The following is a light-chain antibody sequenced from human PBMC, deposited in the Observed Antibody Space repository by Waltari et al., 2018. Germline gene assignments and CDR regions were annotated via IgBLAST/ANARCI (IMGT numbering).Light chain of an antibody. CDR1: SSDVGGYNR. CDR2: EVS. V-gene: IGLV2-18*02. Sequence: QSALTQPPSVSGSPGQSVTTSCTGTSSDVGGYNRVSWYQQSPGTAPKLIISEVSDRPSGVPDRFSGSKSGYTASLTISRLQAEDEADYFCSSYSSSSTFAVFGGGTKVTVL. CDR3: SSYSSSSTFAV. J-gene: IGLJ3*02.